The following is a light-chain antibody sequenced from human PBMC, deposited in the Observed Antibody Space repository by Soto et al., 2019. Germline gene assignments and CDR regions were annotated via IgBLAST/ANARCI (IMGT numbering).Light chain of an antibody. CDR1: QGISSY. CDR3: QQYYSYPPGT. CDR2: AAS. J-gene: IGKJ1*01. V-gene: IGKV1-8*01. Sequence: AIRMTQSPSSFSASTGDRVTITCRASQGISSYLAWYQQKPGKAPKLLIDAASTLQSGVPSRFSGSGSGTDFTLPISCLQSEDFATYYCQQYYSYPPGTFGQGTKVEIK.